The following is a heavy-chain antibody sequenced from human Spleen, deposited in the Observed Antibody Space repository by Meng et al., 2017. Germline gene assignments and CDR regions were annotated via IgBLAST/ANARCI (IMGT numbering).Heavy chain of an antibody. CDR2: IYTSGST. Sequence: QVQLQQWGAGLLKPSETLSLTCAVYGGSFSGYYWSWIRQPPGKGLEWIGRIYTSGSTNYNPSLKSRVTMSVDTSNNQFSLRLNSLTAADTAVYYCARGAQAATGMRWFDPWGQGTLVTVSS. CDR1: GGSFSGYY. V-gene: IGHV4-59*10. CDR3: ARGAQAATGMRWFDP. D-gene: IGHD6-13*01. J-gene: IGHJ5*02.